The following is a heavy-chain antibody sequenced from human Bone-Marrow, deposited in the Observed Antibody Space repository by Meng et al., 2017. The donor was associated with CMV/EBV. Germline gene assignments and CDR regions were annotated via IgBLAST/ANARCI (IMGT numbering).Heavy chain of an antibody. J-gene: IGHJ4*02. CDR2: ISAYNGNT. Sequence: ASVKVSCKACGYTFTSYGISWVRQAPGQGLEWMGWISAYNGNTNYAQKFQGRVTMTRDTSTSTVYMELSSLRSEDTAVYYCASVSSVAARPFDYWGQGTLVTVSS. D-gene: IGHD6-6*01. V-gene: IGHV1-18*01. CDR3: ASVSSVAARPFDY. CDR1: GYTFTSYG.